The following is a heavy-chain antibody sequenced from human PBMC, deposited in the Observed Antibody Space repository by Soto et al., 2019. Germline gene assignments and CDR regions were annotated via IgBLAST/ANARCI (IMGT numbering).Heavy chain of an antibody. J-gene: IGHJ5*02. V-gene: IGHV4-59*01. CDR3: ARATRKNWFDP. CDR1: GGSISSYY. CDR2: IYYSGST. Sequence: PSETLSLTCTVSGGSISSYYWSWIRQPPGKGLEWIGYIYYSGSTNYNPSLKSRVTISVDTSKNQFSLKLSSVTAADTAVYYCARATRKNWFDPWGQGTLVTVS.